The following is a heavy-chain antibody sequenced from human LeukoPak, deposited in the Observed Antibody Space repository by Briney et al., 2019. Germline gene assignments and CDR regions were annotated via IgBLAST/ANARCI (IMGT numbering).Heavy chain of an antibody. CDR2: ISAYNGNT. J-gene: IGHJ5*02. CDR1: GYTFTSYG. CDR3: ARAGSMVRGVIIGNNWFDP. Sequence: ASVKVSCKASGYTFTSYGISWVRQAPGQGLEWMGWISAYNGNTNYAQKLQGRVTMTTDTSTSTAYTELRSLRSDDTAVYYCARAGSMVRGVIIGNNWFDPWGQGTLVTVSS. V-gene: IGHV1-18*01. D-gene: IGHD3-10*01.